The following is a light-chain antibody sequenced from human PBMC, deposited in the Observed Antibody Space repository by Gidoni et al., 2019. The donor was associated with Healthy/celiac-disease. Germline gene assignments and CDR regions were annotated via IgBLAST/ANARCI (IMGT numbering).Light chain of an antibody. CDR3: QQYGSSSIT. J-gene: IGKJ5*01. CDR2: GAS. CDR1: QSVSSSY. V-gene: IGKV3-20*01. Sequence: EIVLTQSPGTLSLSPGERATLSCRASQSVSSSYLAWYQQKPGQAPRRLIYGASSRATGSPDRFSGSGSGTDFTLTISRLEPEDFAVYYCQQYGSSSITFGQXTRLEIK.